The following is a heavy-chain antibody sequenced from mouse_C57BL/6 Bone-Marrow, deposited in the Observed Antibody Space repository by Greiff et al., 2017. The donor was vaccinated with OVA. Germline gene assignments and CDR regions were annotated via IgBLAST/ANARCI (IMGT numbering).Heavy chain of an antibody. CDR2: IDPENGDT. Sequence: EVQLQQSGAELVRPGASVKLSCTASGFNIKDAYMHWVKQRPEQGLEWIGWIDPENGDTEYASKFQGKATITADTSSNTAYLQLSSLTSEDTAVYYCTTADTPTTVVAHWYFDVWGTGTTVTVSS. CDR1: GFNIKDAY. CDR3: TTADTPTTVVAHWYFDV. V-gene: IGHV14-4*01. D-gene: IGHD1-1*01. J-gene: IGHJ1*03.